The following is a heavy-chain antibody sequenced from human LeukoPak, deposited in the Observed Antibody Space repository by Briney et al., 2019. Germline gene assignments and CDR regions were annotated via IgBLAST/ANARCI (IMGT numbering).Heavy chain of an antibody. J-gene: IGHJ5*02. CDR1: GYTLTELS. CDR2: FDPEDGET. D-gene: IGHD1-7*01. Sequence: GASVKVSCKVSGYTLTELSMHWVRQAPGKGLEWMGGFDPEDGETIYAQKFQGRVTMTEDTSTDTAYMELSSLRSEDTAVYYCATELPITGTTWNWFDPRGQGTLVTVSS. V-gene: IGHV1-24*01. CDR3: ATELPITGTTWNWFDP.